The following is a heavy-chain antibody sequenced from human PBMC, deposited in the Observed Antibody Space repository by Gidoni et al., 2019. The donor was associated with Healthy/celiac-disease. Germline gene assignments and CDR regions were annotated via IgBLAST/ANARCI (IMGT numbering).Heavy chain of an antibody. CDR2: ISGSGGST. CDR3: AKDRHPGMITFGGVDY. V-gene: IGHV3-23*01. CDR1: GFTFSSYA. D-gene: IGHD3-16*01. J-gene: IGHJ4*02. Sequence: VQLLESGGGLVQPGGSLRLSCAASGFTFSSYAMSWVRQAPGKGLEWVSAISGSGGSTYYADSVKGRFTISRDNSKNTLYLQMNSLRAEDTAVYYCAKDRHPGMITFGGVDYWGQGTLVTVSS.